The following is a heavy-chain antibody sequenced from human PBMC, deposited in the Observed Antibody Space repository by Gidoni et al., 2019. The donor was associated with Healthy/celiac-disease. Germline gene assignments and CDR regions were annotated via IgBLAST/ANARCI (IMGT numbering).Heavy chain of an antibody. D-gene: IGHD2-2*01. J-gene: IGHJ4*02. CDR3: ARLRYCSSTSCALDDY. V-gene: IGHV4-34*01. Sequence: QVQLQQWGAGLLKPSETLSLTCAVSGGSFSGYYWSWIRQPPGKGLEWIGEINHSGSTNYNPSLKSRVTISVDTSKNQFSLKLSSVTAADTAVYYCARLRYCSSTSCALDDYWGQGTLVTVSS. CDR1: GGSFSGYY. CDR2: INHSGST.